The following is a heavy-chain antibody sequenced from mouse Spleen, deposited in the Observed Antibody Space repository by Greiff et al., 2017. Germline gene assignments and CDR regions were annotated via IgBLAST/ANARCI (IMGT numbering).Heavy chain of an antibody. V-gene: IGHV3-6*01. Sequence: DVKLQESGPGLVKPSQSLSLICSVTGYSITSGYYWNWIRQFPGNKLEWMGYISYDGSNNYNPSLKNRISITRDTSKNQFFLKLNSVTTEDTATYYCARWNYGTHAMDYWGQGTSVTVSS. D-gene: IGHD1-1*01. CDR1: GYSITSGYY. J-gene: IGHJ4*01. CDR3: ARWNYGTHAMDY. CDR2: ISYDGSN.